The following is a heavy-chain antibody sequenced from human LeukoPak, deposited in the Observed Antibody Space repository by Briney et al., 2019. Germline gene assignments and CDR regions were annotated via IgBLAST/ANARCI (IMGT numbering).Heavy chain of an antibody. V-gene: IGHV4-59*01. J-gene: IGHJ4*02. CDR1: GGSISSYY. Sequence: PSETLSLTCTVSGGSISSYYWSWIRQPPGKGLEWIGYIYYSGSTNYNPSLKSRVTISVDTSKNQFSLKLSSVTAADTAVYYCARGLGGGGYMATFDYWGQGTLVTVSS. CDR3: ARGLGGGGYMATFDY. CDR2: IYYSGST. D-gene: IGHD3-16*01.